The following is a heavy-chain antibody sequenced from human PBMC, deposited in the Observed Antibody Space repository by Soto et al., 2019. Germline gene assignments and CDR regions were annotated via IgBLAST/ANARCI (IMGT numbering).Heavy chain of an antibody. CDR1: TYDFIGYY. V-gene: IGHV1-2*02. CDR2: INPKNGAT. D-gene: IGHD3-10*01. CDR3: APSVEFFWYFDL. Sequence: VELVQSWAEVKKPGASVKVSCRASTYDFIGYYMHWARQAPGQGLEWMGWINPKNGATMYAQNFQGRVTVTRDRSIGTVYMELRSLRSDDTAVYYCAPSVEFFWYFDLWGRGTLITVSS. J-gene: IGHJ2*01.